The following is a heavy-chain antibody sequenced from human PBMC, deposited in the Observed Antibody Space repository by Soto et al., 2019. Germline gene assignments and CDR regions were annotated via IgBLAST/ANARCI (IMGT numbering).Heavy chain of an antibody. J-gene: IGHJ4*02. D-gene: IGHD5-12*01. Sequence: ASVKVSCKASGYTFTSYGISWVRQAPGQGLEWMGRISAYSGNTNYAQKFHKRVTMTRDMPTSTAYMELRSLSSEDTAIYYCASEDVATGLVWGPGSLVTVS. V-gene: IGHV1-18*01. CDR1: GYTFTSYG. CDR2: ISAYSGNT. CDR3: ASEDVATGLV.